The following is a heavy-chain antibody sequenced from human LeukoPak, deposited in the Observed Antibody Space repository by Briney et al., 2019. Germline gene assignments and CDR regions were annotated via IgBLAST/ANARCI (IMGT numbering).Heavy chain of an antibody. CDR3: AREDIVVVVAATRHAFDI. CDR2: INHSGST. J-gene: IGHJ3*02. CDR1: GGSFSGHY. V-gene: IGHV4-34*01. D-gene: IGHD2-15*01. Sequence: PSETLSLTCAVYGGSFSGHYWSWIRQPPGKGLEWIGEINHSGSTNHNPSLKSRVTISVDTSKNQFSLKLSSVTAADTAVYYCAREDIVVVVAATRHAFDIWGQGTMVTVSS.